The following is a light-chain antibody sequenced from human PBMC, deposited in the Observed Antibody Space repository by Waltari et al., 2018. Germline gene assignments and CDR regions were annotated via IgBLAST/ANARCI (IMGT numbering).Light chain of an antibody. Sequence: SYALTQPSSVSVSPGQTARITCSGDVLAKKYARWCQRNPGQAPVLVIYKDSERPSGSPERFSGSSSGTTVTVTISGAQVEDEADYYCYSAADNNQGVFGGGTKLTVL. CDR2: KDS. CDR3: YSAADNNQGV. J-gene: IGLJ2*01. V-gene: IGLV3-27*01. CDR1: VLAKKY.